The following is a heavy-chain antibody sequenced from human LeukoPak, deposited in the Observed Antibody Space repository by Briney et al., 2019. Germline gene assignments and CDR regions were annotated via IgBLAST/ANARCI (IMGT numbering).Heavy chain of an antibody. CDR2: INPSGGSA. CDR3: ARDFQDCSSTSCYTSFDY. J-gene: IGHJ4*02. CDR1: GYTFTSYY. Sequence: ASVKVSCKASGYTFTSYYMHWVRQAPGQGLEWMGIINPSGGSASYAQKLQGRVTMTRDMSTSTVYMELSSLRSEDTAVYYCARDFQDCSSTSCYTSFDYWGQGTLVTVSS. V-gene: IGHV1-46*01. D-gene: IGHD2-2*02.